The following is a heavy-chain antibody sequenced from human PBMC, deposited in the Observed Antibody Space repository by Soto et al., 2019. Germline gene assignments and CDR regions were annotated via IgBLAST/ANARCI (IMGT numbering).Heavy chain of an antibody. Sequence: GGSLRLSCAASGFTFSSYWMHWVRQAPGKGLVWVSRINSDGSSTSYADSVKGRFTISIDNAKNTLYLQMNSLRAEDTAVYYCARAPRGEQWPVLSYYYGMDXWGQGTTVTVS. CDR2: INSDGSST. V-gene: IGHV3-74*01. CDR3: ARAPRGEQWPVLSYYYGMDX. D-gene: IGHD6-19*01. CDR1: GFTFSSYW. J-gene: IGHJ6*02.